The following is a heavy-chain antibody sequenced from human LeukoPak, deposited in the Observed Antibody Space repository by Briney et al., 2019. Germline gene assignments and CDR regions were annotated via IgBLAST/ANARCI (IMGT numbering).Heavy chain of an antibody. J-gene: IGHJ4*02. Sequence: PGGPLRLSCAASGFTFTDYFSDYYMTWIRQAPGKGLEWISYVSNRGTTIFYAGSVKGRFTSSRDNSKNSVYLRMNNLRAEDTAVYYCVRGRTSGSSWPFDYWGQGTLVTVSS. CDR3: VRGRTSGSSWPFDY. CDR2: VSNRGTTI. CDR1: GFTFTDYFSDYY. D-gene: IGHD6-13*01. V-gene: IGHV3-11*04.